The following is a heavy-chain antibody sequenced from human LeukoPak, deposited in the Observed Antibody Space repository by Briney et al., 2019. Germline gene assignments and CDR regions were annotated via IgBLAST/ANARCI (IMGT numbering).Heavy chain of an antibody. D-gene: IGHD2-15*01. J-gene: IGHJ4*02. Sequence: GGSLRLSCAASGFTFSTYSMNWARQAPGKGRAWVSYISSSISTVYYAGSVRGRFTISRDNAKNSLYLQMNSLRDEDTAVYYCARGCSPGTCSPFDYWGQGTLVTVSS. CDR2: ISSSISTV. CDR3: ARGCSPGTCSPFDY. CDR1: GFTFSTYS. V-gene: IGHV3-48*02.